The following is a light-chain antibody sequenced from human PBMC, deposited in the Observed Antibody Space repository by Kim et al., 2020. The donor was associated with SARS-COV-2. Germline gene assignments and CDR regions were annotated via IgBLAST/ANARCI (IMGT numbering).Light chain of an antibody. CDR3: QQYDSPPWT. CDR2: GAS. J-gene: IGKJ1*01. CDR1: QTVSSSY. V-gene: IGKV3-20*01. Sequence: EIVLTQSPGTLSLSPGERATLSCRASQTVSSSYIAWYQQKPGQAPRLLIYGASSGATGIPDRFRGSGSGTDFTLTISRLEPEDFAVYSCQQYDSPPWTFGQGTKVDIK.